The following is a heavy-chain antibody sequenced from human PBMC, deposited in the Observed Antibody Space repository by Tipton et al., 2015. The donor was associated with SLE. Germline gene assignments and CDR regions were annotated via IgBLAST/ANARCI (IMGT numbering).Heavy chain of an antibody. J-gene: IGHJ4*02. Sequence: TLSLTCTVSGGSISSNYWSWIRQPPGKGLGWIGSIFHSGRTYYNPSPKSRVTISVDTSKNQFSLKLNSVTAADTAVYYCARDAISLAPVWCQGKLVTVSS. V-gene: IGHV4-59*12. CDR3: ARDAISLAPV. D-gene: IGHD6-19*01. CDR1: GGSISSNY. CDR2: IFHSGRT.